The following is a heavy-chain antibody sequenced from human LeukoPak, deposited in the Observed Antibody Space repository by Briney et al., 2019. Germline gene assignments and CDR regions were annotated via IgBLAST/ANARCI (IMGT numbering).Heavy chain of an antibody. CDR2: MNPNSGNT. J-gene: IGHJ3*02. CDR3: ARKAYSSGWDNAFDI. Sequence: ASVKVSCKASGYTFTSYDINWVRQATGQGLEWMGWMNPNSGNTGYAQKFQGRVTMTRDTSISTAYMELSRLRSDDTAVYYCARKAYSSGWDNAFDIWGQGTMVTVSS. D-gene: IGHD6-19*01. CDR1: GYTFTSYD. V-gene: IGHV1-8*01.